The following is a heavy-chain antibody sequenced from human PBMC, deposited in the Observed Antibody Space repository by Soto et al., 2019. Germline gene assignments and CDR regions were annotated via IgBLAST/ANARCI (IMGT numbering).Heavy chain of an antibody. CDR1: GYTFTSYG. V-gene: IGHV1-18*01. J-gene: IGHJ4*02. CDR3: ERDGESYDYVWGSFGADY. Sequence: QVQLVQSGAEVKKPGASVKVSCKASGYTFTSYGISWVRQAPGQGLEWMGGISAYNGNTNYAQKLQGRVTMTTDTSTSTAYMELRSLRSDDTAVYYCERDGESYDYVWGSFGADYWGQGTLVTVSS. CDR2: ISAYNGNT. D-gene: IGHD3-16*01.